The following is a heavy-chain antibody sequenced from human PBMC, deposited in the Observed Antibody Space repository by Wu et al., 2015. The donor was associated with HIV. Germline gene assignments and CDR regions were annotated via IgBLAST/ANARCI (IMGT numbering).Heavy chain of an antibody. CDR3: ARNTDSVATSLYSLGV. CDR1: GGTFSSYA. CDR2: IIPSFGTP. V-gene: IGHV1-69*05. J-gene: IGHJ6*02. D-gene: IGHD5-12*01. Sequence: QVQLVQSGAEVKKPGSSVKVSCKASGGTFSSYAFTWVRQAPGQGLEWMGGIIPSFGTPNYAQKFQGRVTLTTDESTATVYMELSRLRSEDTAVYYCARNTDSVATSLYSLGVWGQGTVVTVSS.